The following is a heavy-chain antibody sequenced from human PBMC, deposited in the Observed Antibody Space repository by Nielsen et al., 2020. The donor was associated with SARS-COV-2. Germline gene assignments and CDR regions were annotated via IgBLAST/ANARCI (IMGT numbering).Heavy chain of an antibody. CDR1: GYTFTSYY. V-gene: IGHV1-46*01. Sequence: ASVKVSCKASGYTFTSYYMHWVRQAPGQGLEWMGIINPSGGSTSYAQKFQGRVTMTRDTSTSTVYMELSSLRSEDTAVYYCARAVHDYGVYPLYYFDYWGQGTLVTVSS. D-gene: IGHD4-17*01. J-gene: IGHJ4*02. CDR2: INPSGGST. CDR3: ARAVHDYGVYPLYYFDY.